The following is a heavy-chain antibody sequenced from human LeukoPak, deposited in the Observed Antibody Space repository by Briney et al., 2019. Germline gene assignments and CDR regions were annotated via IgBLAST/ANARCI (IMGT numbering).Heavy chain of an antibody. D-gene: IGHD1-26*01. CDR1: GFTFSSYG. CDR3: ASGGIVGATWDGFDY. Sequence: GGSLRLSCAASGFTFSSYGMHWVRQAPGKGLEWVAVMWYDGSNKYYADSVKGRFTISRDNSKNTLYLQMNSLRAEDTAVYYCASGGIVGATWDGFDYWGQGTLVTVSS. J-gene: IGHJ4*02. CDR2: MWYDGSNK. V-gene: IGHV3-33*08.